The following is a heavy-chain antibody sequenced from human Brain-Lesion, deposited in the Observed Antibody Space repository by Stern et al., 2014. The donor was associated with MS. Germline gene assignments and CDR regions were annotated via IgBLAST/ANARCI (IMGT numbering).Heavy chain of an antibody. J-gene: IGHJ4*02. Sequence: VQLVESGPGLVKPSETLSLTCTVSGGSITSSRYYWGWIRQPPGRGLEYIGTVYYGGGTFYDPSLKRRVTITVDQSKNQVYQKRPCVTAADTAVYYCVRPDIMGTIWNWGQGTLVTVSS. CDR1: GGSITSSRYY. D-gene: IGHD1-26*01. V-gene: IGHV4-39*01. CDR2: VYYGGGT. CDR3: VRPDIMGTIWN.